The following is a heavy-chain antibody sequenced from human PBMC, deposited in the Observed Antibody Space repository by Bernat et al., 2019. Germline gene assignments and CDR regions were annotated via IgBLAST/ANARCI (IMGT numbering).Heavy chain of an antibody. D-gene: IGHD3-22*01. CDR2: IWYDGSNK. CDR3: AKEGDRSGDTYDFDH. Sequence: QVQLVESGGGVVQPGRSLRLSCAASGFTFSSNGMHWVRQAPGKGLEWVAVIWYDGSNKYYADSVKGRFTISRDNSKNTLYLQVNSLRAEDTAVYYCAKEGDRSGDTYDFDHWGQGTLVTVSS. CDR1: GFTFSSNG. V-gene: IGHV3-33*06. J-gene: IGHJ4*01.